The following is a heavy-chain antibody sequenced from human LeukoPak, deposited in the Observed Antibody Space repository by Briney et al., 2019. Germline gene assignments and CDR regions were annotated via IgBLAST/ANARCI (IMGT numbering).Heavy chain of an antibody. V-gene: IGHV4-59*01. Sequence: SGTLSLTCTVSGGSISSYYWSWIRQPPGKGLEWIGYIYYSGSTNYNPSLKSRVTISVDTSKNQFSLKLSSVTAADTAVYYCARDKLELRHYYYYYMDVWGKGTTVTVSS. CDR3: ARDKLELRHYYYYYMDV. CDR1: GGSISSYY. CDR2: IYYSGST. D-gene: IGHD1-7*01. J-gene: IGHJ6*03.